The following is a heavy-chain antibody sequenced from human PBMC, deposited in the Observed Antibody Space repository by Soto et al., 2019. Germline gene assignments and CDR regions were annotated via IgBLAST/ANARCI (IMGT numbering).Heavy chain of an antibody. CDR2: INWNSGSI. V-gene: IGHV3-9*01. J-gene: IGHJ1*01. CDR1: GFTFDDYA. CDR3: VKDESINWYSGHFRH. Sequence: EVQLVESGGGLVQPGRSLRRSCAASGFTFDDYAMHWVRQVPGKGLEWFSGINWNSGSIGYGDSVKGRFAISRDNAKNSLHLQMNSLSAEDTAFYYCVKDESINWYSGHFRHWGQGTLVTVSS. D-gene: IGHD6-13*01.